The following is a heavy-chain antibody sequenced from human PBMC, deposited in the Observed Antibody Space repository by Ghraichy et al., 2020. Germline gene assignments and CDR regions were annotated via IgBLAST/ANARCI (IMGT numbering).Heavy chain of an antibody. J-gene: IGHJ3*01. D-gene: IGHD2-2*01. CDR1: GFTFSNYW. V-gene: IGHV3-74*01. CDR2: INGDGSFI. Sequence: GGSLRLSCAASGFTFSNYWMHWVRQVPGKGLVWVSRINGDGSFISYADSVKGRFTSIRDNAKNTLYLQMNSLTAEDTAVYFCARGGEVYCSSPTCKGAVDVWGQGTMVTVSS. CDR3: ARGGEVYCSSPTCKGAVDV.